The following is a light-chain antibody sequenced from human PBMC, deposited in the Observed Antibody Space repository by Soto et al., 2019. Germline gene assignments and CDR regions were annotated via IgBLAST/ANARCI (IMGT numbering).Light chain of an antibody. V-gene: IGLV2-14*01. Sequence: QSALTQPASVSGSPGQSVTISCTGTSTDIGNDNYVFWYQQHPGKAPKVMIYDDSNRPSGISHRFSGSKSGTTASLTISGPQCEDGSEYYCTPYPPLSTLYGFGRGTQLTGL. J-gene: IGLJ1*01. CDR3: TPYPPLSTLYG. CDR1: STDIGNDNY. CDR2: DDS.